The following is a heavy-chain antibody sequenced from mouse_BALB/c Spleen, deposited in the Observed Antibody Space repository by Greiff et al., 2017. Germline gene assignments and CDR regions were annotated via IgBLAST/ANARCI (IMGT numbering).Heavy chain of an antibody. CDR2: IWAGGST. V-gene: IGHV2-9*02. J-gene: IGHJ3*01. CDR1: GFSLTSYG. D-gene: IGHD2-10*01. CDR3: ATSYGNHVAWFAY. Sequence: QVQLQQSGPGLVAPSQSLSITCTVSGFSLTSYGVHWVRQPPGKGLEWLGVIWAGGSTNYNSALMSRLSISKDNSKSQVFLKMNSLQTDDTAMYYCATSYGNHVAWFAYWGQGTLVTVSA.